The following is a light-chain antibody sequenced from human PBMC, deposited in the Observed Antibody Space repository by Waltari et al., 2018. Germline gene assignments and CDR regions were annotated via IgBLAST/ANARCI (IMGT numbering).Light chain of an antibody. CDR1: TGAVSSGHY. V-gene: IGLV7-46*01. J-gene: IGLJ3*02. CDR2: DIS. CDR3: LLFYSGARV. Sequence: QVVVTQEPSLTVSPGGTVTLTCGSSTGAVSSGHYHYGFQQKPGQAPWTLIYDISNKHPWTPARFSGSLVGGRAALTLSGAQPDDEADYYCLLFYSGARVFGGGTKLTVL.